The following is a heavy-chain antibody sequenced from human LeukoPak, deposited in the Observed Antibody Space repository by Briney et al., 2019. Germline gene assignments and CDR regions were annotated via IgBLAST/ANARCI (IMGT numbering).Heavy chain of an antibody. V-gene: IGHV3-30-3*01. Sequence: GGSLRLSCAASGFTFSSYAMHWVRQAPGKGLGWVAVISYDGSNKYYADSVKGRFTISRDNSKNTLYLQMNSLRAEDTAVYYCARDVGSSLDYWGQGTLVTVSS. J-gene: IGHJ4*02. D-gene: IGHD6-6*01. CDR3: ARDVGSSLDY. CDR2: ISYDGSNK. CDR1: GFTFSSYA.